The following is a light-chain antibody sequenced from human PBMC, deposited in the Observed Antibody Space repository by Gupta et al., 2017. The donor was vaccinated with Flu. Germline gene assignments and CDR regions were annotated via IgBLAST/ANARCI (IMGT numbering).Light chain of an antibody. V-gene: IGKV1-5*03. CDR2: KAS. Sequence: PSTLSASVGDRVTITCRASQSINVWLAWFSKKPGEAPKSLIYKASNLESGVPSRFSGSGSGTEFSLTISSLQPDDFATYYCQQYKSNPWTFGQGTKVEIK. J-gene: IGKJ1*01. CDR1: QSINVW. CDR3: QQYKSNPWT.